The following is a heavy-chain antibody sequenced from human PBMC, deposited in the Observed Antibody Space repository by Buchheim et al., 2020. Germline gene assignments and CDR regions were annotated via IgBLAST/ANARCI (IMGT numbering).Heavy chain of an antibody. D-gene: IGHD2-15*01. CDR1: GFTFSDYW. CDR2: INRDGSTT. J-gene: IGHJ6*02. V-gene: IGHV3-74*01. Sequence: EVQLVESGGGLVQPGVSLRLSCAASGFTFSDYWMHWVRQTPGDGLVWVSRINRDGSTTTYADSVKGRFTISRDNAQNTLYLQMNSLRAEDTALYYCARAPDCGGGSCYSKYYYGMDVWGQGTT. CDR3: ARAPDCGGGSCYSKYYYGMDV.